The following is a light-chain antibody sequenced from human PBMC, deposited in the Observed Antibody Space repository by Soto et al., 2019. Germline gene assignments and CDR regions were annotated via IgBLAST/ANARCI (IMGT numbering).Light chain of an antibody. V-gene: IGKV3-15*01. CDR3: QQYNNWWT. CDR1: QSVRSN. Sequence: RPQSTATLSVSPGERGTLSGRRVQSVRSNVAWYQQKPGQAPRLLIYSAATRATGIPARFSGSGSGTEFTLTISSLQSEDFAVYYCQQYNNWWTFGQGTKV. CDR2: SAA. J-gene: IGKJ1*01.